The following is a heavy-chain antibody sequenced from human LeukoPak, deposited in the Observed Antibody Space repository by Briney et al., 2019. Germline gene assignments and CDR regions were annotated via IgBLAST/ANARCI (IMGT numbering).Heavy chain of an antibody. CDR1: GFAFDDFA. Sequence: GGSLRLSCAASGFAFDDFAMNWVRQAPGKGLEWVSLISGNGGSTYYADSVKGRFTISRSNSKNSLHLQMNSLKTEDTALYYCAKVLLTRVASCSSSSCFAARWAFDFWGQGTLVTVSS. D-gene: IGHD2-2*01. V-gene: IGHV3-43*02. CDR3: AKVLLTRVASCSSSSCFAARWAFDF. J-gene: IGHJ4*02. CDR2: ISGNGGST.